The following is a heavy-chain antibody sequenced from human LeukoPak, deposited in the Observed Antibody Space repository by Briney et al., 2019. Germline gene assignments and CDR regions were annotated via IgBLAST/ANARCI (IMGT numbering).Heavy chain of an antibody. CDR1: GFSFSVYS. V-gene: IGHV3-48*01. D-gene: IGHD3-16*01. CDR2: ISASSGTI. J-gene: IGHJ6*03. CDR3: ARRSEFGVLYYMDV. Sequence: GGCLRLSCAASGFSFSVYSMNWVRQAPGKGLEWVSYISASSGTIYYADSVKGRFTISRDNAKNSLYLQMNSLRGDDTAVYYCARRSEFGVLYYMDVWGKGTTVTVSS.